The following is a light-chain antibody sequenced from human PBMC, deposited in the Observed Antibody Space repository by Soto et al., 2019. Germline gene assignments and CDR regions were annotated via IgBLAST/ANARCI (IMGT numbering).Light chain of an antibody. V-gene: IGLV2-14*03. CDR2: DVS. Sequence: QSVLTQPASVSGSPGQSITISCTGTSSDVGGYNYVSWYQQHPGKAPKLMIYDVSNRPSGVSYRFSGSKSGNTASLTISGLQAEDEADYYCSSYTSSSTLYVFGTGTQLTVL. CDR3: SSYTSSSTLYV. CDR1: SSDVGGYNY. J-gene: IGLJ1*01.